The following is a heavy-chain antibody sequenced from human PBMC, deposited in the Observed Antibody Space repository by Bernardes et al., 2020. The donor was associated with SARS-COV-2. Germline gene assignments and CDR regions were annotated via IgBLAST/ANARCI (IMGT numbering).Heavy chain of an antibody. CDR3: AKGGDYGEDADYYYYYGMDV. D-gene: IGHD4-17*01. CDR2: ISYDGSKK. Sequence: GGSLKLSCAASGFTFSSYGMHWVRQAPGKGLEWVAFISYDGSKKYYADSVKGRFTISRDNSKNTLYLQMNRLRAEDTAVYYCAKGGDYGEDADYYYYYGMDVWGQGTTVTVSS. CDR1: GFTFSSYG. J-gene: IGHJ6*02. V-gene: IGHV3-30*18.